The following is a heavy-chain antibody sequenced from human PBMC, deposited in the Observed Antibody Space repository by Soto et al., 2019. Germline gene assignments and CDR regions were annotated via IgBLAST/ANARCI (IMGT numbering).Heavy chain of an antibody. J-gene: IGHJ3*02. CDR2: INPNSGGT. CDR1: GYTFTGYY. Sequence: VASVKVSCKASGYTFTGYYIHWVRKAPGQGLEWMGWINPNSGGTNYAQKFQGWVTMTRDTSISTAYMELSRLRSDDTAVYYCARGTYYDILTGSRGTDAFDIWGQGTMVTVSS. D-gene: IGHD3-9*01. V-gene: IGHV1-2*04. CDR3: ARGTYYDILTGSRGTDAFDI.